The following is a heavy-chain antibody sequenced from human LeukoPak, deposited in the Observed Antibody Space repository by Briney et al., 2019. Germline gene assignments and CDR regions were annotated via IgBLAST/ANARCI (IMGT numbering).Heavy chain of an antibody. J-gene: IGHJ6*03. V-gene: IGHV3-66*01. D-gene: IGHD3-22*01. CDR2: TYSGGST. Sequence: GGSLRLSCAASGFTVSSNYMSWVRQAPGKGLEWVSVTYSGGSTYYADSVKGGFTISRDNSKNTLYLQMNSLRAEDTAVYYCARGIEVGSGYMDVWGKGTTVTISS. CDR3: ARGIEVGSGYMDV. CDR1: GFTVSSNY.